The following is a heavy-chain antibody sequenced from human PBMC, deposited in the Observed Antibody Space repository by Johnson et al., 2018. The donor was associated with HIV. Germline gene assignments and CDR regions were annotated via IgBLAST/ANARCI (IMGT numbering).Heavy chain of an antibody. Sequence: VESGGGLVKPGGSLRLSCAASGFTFNNAWMNWVRQAPGKGLEWVGRIKSRTDGGTTDYAAPVKGRFTISRDDSKNTLYLQMNSLSAEDTAVYYCARRGVGATTDAFDLWGQGTMVAVSS. D-gene: IGHD1-26*01. V-gene: IGHV3-15*01. CDR2: IKSRTDGGTT. CDR1: GFTFNNAW. CDR3: ARRGVGATTDAFDL. J-gene: IGHJ3*01.